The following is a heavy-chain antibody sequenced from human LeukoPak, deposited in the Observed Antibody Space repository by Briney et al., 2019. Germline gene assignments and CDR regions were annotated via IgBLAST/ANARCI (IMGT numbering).Heavy chain of an antibody. V-gene: IGHV3-23*01. CDR1: GFTFSNYW. J-gene: IGHJ4*02. CDR2: ISGSGGST. D-gene: IGHD7-27*01. CDR3: AKDLHWGLDY. Sequence: GGSLRVSCAASGFTFSNYWMSWVRQAPGKGLEWVSAISGSGGSTYYADSVRGRFTISRDNSKNTLYLQMNSLRAEDTAVYYCAKDLHWGLDYWGQGTLVTVSS.